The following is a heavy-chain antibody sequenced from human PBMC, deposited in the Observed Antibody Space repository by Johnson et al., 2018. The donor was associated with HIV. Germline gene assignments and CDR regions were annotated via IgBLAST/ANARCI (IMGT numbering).Heavy chain of an antibody. CDR1: AFTFSRYA. J-gene: IGHJ3*02. CDR3: ARDGPRGDAFDI. Sequence: QVQLVESGGGVVQPGRSLRLSCAASAFTFSRYAMHWVRQAPGKGLEWVAFISNDGSNKYYADSVKGRFTISRDNAKNSLYLQMNSLRAEDTALYYCARDGPRGDAFDIWGQGTMVTVSS. CDR2: ISNDGSNK. V-gene: IGHV3-30-3*01.